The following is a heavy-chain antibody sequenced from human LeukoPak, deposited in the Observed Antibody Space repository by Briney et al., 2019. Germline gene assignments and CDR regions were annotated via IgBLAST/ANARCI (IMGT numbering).Heavy chain of an antibody. D-gene: IGHD1-26*01. CDR3: ARNESVLGTTGLNDFFDD. V-gene: IGHV4-39*01. CDR1: GGSIRGSSDY. Sequence: PSETLSLTCTVSGGSIRGSSDYWGWIRQSPGKGLEWIGSVYYSGSTYYNPSLKSRVSISVDTSKNQFHVRLTSVTAADTAVYYCARNESVLGTTGLNDFFDDWGQGTPLSVSS. CDR2: VYYSGST. J-gene: IGHJ4*02.